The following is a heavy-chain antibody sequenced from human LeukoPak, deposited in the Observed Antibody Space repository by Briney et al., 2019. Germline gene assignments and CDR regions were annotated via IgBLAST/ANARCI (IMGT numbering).Heavy chain of an antibody. V-gene: IGHV4-59*01. J-gene: IGHJ4*02. CDR2: IYYSGST. CDR3: ARDSSYSSSWYGPFDY. D-gene: IGHD6-13*01. CDR1: GGSISSYY. Sequence: SETLSLTCTVSGGSISSYYWSWIRQPPGKGLEWIGYIYYSGSTYYNPSLKSRVTISVDTSKNQFPLKLSSVTAADTAVYYCARDSSYSSSWYGPFDYWGQGTLVTVSS.